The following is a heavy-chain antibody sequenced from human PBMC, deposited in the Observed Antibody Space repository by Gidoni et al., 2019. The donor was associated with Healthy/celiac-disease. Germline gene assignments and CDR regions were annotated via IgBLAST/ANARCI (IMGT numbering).Heavy chain of an antibody. Sequence: EVQLVESGGGLVKPGGSLRLSCAASGFTFSSYSMNWVRQAPGKGLEWVSSISSSSSYIYYADSVKGRFTISRDNAKNSLYLQMNSLRAEDTAVYYCARDNHSSAVWFDPWGQGTLVTVSS. D-gene: IGHD3-22*01. CDR3: ARDNHSSAVWFDP. CDR2: ISSSSSYI. V-gene: IGHV3-21*01. CDR1: GFTFSSYS. J-gene: IGHJ5*02.